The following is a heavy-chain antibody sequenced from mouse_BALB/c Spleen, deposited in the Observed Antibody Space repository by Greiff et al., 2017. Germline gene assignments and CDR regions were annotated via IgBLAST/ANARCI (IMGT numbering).Heavy chain of an antibody. CDR3: ARFSPSYGNYGAYAMDY. V-gene: IGHV3-2*02. J-gene: IGHJ4*01. CDR1: GYSITSDYA. D-gene: IGHD2-10*01. CDR2: ISYSGST. Sequence: EVQGVESGPGLVKPSQSLSLTCTVTGYSITSDYAWNWIRQFPGNKLEWLGYISYSGSTSYNPSLKSRISITRDTSKNQFFLQLNSVTTEDTATYYCARFSPSYGNYGAYAMDYWGQGTSVTVSS.